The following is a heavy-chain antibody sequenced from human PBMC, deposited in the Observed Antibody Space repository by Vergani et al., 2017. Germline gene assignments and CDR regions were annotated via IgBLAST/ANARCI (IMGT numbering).Heavy chain of an antibody. Sequence: EVQLLESGGGLVQPGGSLRLSCAASGFIFSTYAMSWVRQAPGKGLEWVSGISASGAPTYYADSVKGRVTISRDNSKNTLYLQMNSLRVGDTAVYYCARAYGRYDWFDYWGKQTLVTVSS. CDR3: ARAYGRYDWFDY. J-gene: IGHJ4*01. CDR1: GFIFSTYA. V-gene: IGHV3-23*01. CDR2: ISASGAPT. D-gene: IGHD1-20*01.